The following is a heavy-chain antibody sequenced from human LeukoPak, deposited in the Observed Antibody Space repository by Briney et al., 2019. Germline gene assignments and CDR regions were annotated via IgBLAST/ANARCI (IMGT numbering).Heavy chain of an antibody. J-gene: IGHJ4*02. CDR3: ARDGRSPGSSWPYYFDY. D-gene: IGHD6-13*01. CDR1: GFTFSSYE. V-gene: IGHV3-48*03. Sequence: GGSPRLSCAASGFTFSSYEMNWVRQAPGKGLEWVSYISSSGSTIYYADSVKGRFTISRDNAKNSLYLQMNSLRAEDTAVYYCARDGRSPGSSWPYYFDYWGQGTLVTVSS. CDR2: ISSSGSTI.